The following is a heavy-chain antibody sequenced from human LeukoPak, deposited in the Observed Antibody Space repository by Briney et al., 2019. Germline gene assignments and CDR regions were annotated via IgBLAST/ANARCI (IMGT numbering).Heavy chain of an antibody. Sequence: SETLSLTCTVSHDSISNYYWSWIRQPPWKGLEWIGYVYVSGSTNYNPSLKSRVAMSLDTSKNQFALKLHSVTAADTAVYYCAREPAIAVASIAWFDPWGQGTLVTVSS. CDR3: AREPAIAVASIAWFDP. CDR1: HDSISNYY. J-gene: IGHJ5*02. D-gene: IGHD6-19*01. CDR2: VYVSGST. V-gene: IGHV4-59*01.